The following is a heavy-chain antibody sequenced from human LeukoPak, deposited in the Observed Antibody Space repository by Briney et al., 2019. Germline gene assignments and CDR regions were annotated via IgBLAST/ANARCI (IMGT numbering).Heavy chain of an antibody. CDR2: ISSSGGST. V-gene: IGHV3-23*01. Sequence: GGSLRLSCAASGFIFRNYAMTWVRQAPGKGLEWVSSISSSGGSTYYPDSVRGRFTISRDNSKNTLYLQMNSLRAEDTAVYYCAKGMRGFDWTFGIWGQGTMVTVSS. CDR3: AKGMRGFDWTFGI. D-gene: IGHD5-12*01. CDR1: GFIFRNYA. J-gene: IGHJ3*02.